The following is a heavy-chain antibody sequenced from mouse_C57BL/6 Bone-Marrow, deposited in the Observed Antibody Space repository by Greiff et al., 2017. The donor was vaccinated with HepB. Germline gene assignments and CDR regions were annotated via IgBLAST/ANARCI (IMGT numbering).Heavy chain of an antibody. CDR1: GYTFTDYY. CDR3: ARRDGSSSYWYFDV. Sequence: QVQLQQSGPELVKPGASVKISCKASGYTFTDYYINWVKKRPGQGLEWIGWIFPGSGSPYYNEKFKGKATLTVDTSSSTAYMWLSSLPSEDSAVYVCARRDGSSSYWYFDVWGTGTTVTVSS. D-gene: IGHD1-1*01. CDR2: IFPGSGSP. V-gene: IGHV1-75*01. J-gene: IGHJ1*03.